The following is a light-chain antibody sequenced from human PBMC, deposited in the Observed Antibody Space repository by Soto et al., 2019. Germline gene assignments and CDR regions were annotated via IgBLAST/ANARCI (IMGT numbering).Light chain of an antibody. CDR2: GNS. V-gene: IGLV1-40*01. Sequence: QAVVTQPPSVSGAPGQRVTISCTGSSSNIGAGYDVQWYQQLPGTAPKLLIYGNSNRPSGVPDRFSGSKSGTSASLAITGLQAEDEADYYCQSYDSSLSAPVFGTGTKLTVL. J-gene: IGLJ1*01. CDR1: SSNIGAGYD. CDR3: QSYDSSLSAPV.